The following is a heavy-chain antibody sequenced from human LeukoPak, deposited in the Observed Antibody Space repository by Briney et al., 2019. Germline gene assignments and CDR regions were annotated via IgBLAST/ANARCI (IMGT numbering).Heavy chain of an antibody. Sequence: SGGSLRLSCAASGFTFGSYWMHWVRHVPGKGLVWVARINTDGRSTSYGESVKGRFTVSRDNAKNTLYVQMNSLRDEDTAVYYCVRDVWGDRDGFFAYWGRGTLVTVSS. V-gene: IGHV3-74*01. CDR2: INTDGRST. CDR3: VRDVWGDRDGFFAY. CDR1: GFTFGSYW. J-gene: IGHJ4*02. D-gene: IGHD5-24*01.